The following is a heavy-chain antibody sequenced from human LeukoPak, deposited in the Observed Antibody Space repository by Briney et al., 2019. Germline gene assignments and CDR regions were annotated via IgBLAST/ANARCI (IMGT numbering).Heavy chain of an antibody. Sequence: GGSLRLSCAASGFTFSSFAMSWVRQAPGKGLEWVSTISGSGGSTYYADSVKGRLTISRDNSKNTLYLQMNSLRAEDTAVYYCANPGAITFGGVIAWGRGTLVTVSS. CDR1: GFTFSSFA. V-gene: IGHV3-23*01. J-gene: IGHJ5*02. CDR3: ANPGAITFGGVIA. D-gene: IGHD3-16*01. CDR2: ISGSGGST.